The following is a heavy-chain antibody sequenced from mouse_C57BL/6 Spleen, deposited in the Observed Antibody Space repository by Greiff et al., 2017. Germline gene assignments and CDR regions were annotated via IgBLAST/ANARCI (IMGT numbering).Heavy chain of an antibody. CDR2: INPNNGGT. V-gene: IGHV1-26*01. D-gene: IGHD2-4*01. CDR3: ARSDYDVGYYAMDY. CDR1: GYTFTDYY. J-gene: IGHJ4*01. Sequence: VQLQQSGPELVKPGASVKISCKASGYTFTDYYMNWVKQSHGKSLEWIGDINPNNGGTSYNQKFKGKATLTVDKSSSTAYMELRSLTSEDSAVYYCARSDYDVGYYAMDYWGQGTSVTVSS.